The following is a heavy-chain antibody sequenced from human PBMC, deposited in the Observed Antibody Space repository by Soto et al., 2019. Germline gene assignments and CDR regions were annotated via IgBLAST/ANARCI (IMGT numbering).Heavy chain of an antibody. CDR2: VDSAGRGT. V-gene: IGHV3-74*01. Sequence: VPLVESGGGSVQPGGSLRLSCVASGITFSGFWMHWVRQVPGKGLVWVARVDSAGRGTSYADSVKGRFTISRDNAKNTLSLQMDSLRVEATAVYYCATVFEHWGQGILVTVSS. CDR3: ATVFEH. J-gene: IGHJ4*02. CDR1: GITFSGFW.